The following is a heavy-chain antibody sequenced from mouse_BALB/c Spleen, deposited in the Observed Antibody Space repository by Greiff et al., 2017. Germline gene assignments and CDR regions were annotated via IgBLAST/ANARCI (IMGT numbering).Heavy chain of an antibody. Sequence: VQLQQSGPELVKPGASVKISCKASGYSFTGYYMHWVKQSHVKSLEWIGRINPYNGATSYNQNFKDKASLTVDKSSSTAYMELHSLTSEDSAVYYCARYYGSSYWYFDVWGAGTTVTVSS. CDR3: ARYYGSSYWYFDV. V-gene: IGHV1-31*01. D-gene: IGHD1-1*01. J-gene: IGHJ1*01. CDR2: INPYNGAT. CDR1: GYSFTGYY.